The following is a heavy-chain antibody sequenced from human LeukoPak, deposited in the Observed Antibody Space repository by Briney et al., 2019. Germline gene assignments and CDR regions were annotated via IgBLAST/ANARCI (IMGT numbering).Heavy chain of an antibody. CDR3: ARDHFGVAHWVRFDP. D-gene: IGHD3-3*01. Sequence: SETLSLTCAVYGGSFSGYYWSWIRQPPGKGLEWIGEINHSGSTNYNPSLKSRVTISVDTSKNQFSLELSSVTAADTAVYYCARDHFGVAHWVRFDPWGQGTLVTVSS. CDR2: INHSGST. V-gene: IGHV4-34*01. J-gene: IGHJ5*02. CDR1: GGSFSGYY.